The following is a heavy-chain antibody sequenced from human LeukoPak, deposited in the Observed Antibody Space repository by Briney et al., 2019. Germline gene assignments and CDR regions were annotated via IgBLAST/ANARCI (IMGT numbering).Heavy chain of an antibody. J-gene: IGHJ5*02. CDR2: IYHSGST. D-gene: IGHD6-13*01. V-gene: IGHV4-4*02. CDR3: ARGGMAVAVFDP. Sequence: PSGTLSLTCAVSGGSISSSNWWSWVRQPPGKGLEWIGEIYHSGSTNYNPSLKSRVTISVDTSKNQFSLKLTSVTAADTAVYYCARGGMAVAVFDPWGQGTLVTVSS. CDR1: GGSISSSNW.